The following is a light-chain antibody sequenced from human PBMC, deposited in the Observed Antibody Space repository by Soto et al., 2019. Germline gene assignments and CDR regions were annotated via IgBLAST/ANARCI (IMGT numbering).Light chain of an antibody. Sequence: EIVLTQSPGTLSLSPGERATLSCRASQSVSSSYLAWYQQKPGQAPRLLIHSTSIRATGVPDRFRGSGSGTAFTLTISRLEPEDFGMYYCQQFVDSPPRWTFGQGTKVDIK. V-gene: IGKV3-20*01. J-gene: IGKJ1*01. CDR3: QQFVDSPPRWT. CDR1: QSVSSSY. CDR2: STS.